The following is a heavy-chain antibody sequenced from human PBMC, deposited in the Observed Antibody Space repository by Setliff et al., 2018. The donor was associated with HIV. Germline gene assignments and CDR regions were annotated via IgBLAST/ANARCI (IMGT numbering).Heavy chain of an antibody. V-gene: IGHV1-3*01. CDR3: ANGGPGGQLDH. D-gene: IGHD3-16*01. J-gene: IGHJ4*02. CDR2: INLVTGKT. CDR1: GYTFTQSHD. Sequence: ASVKVSCKTSGYTFTQSHDLHWVRQVPGQGPEWMGWINLVTGKTAYLQKFQGRVIITRDTSASTAFMEMSSLRSEDTAVYFCANGGPGGQLDHWGQGTLVTVSS.